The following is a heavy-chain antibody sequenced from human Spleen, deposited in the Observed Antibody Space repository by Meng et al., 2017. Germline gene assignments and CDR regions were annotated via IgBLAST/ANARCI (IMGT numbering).Heavy chain of an antibody. J-gene: IGHJ4*02. CDR2: ISGSGGST. CDR1: GFTFSSYA. CDR3: ARDGRRGSGSYLLNR. Sequence: GGSLRLSCAASGFTFSSYAMSWVRQAPGKGLEWVSAISGSGGSTYYADSVKGRFTISRDNSKNTLYLQMNSLRAEDTAVYYCARDGRRGSGSYLLNRWGQGTLVTVSS. V-gene: IGHV3-23*01. D-gene: IGHD3-10*01.